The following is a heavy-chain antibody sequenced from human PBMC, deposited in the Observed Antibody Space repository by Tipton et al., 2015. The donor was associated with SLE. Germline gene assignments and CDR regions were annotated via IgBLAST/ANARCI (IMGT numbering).Heavy chain of an antibody. D-gene: IGHD6-13*01. CDR1: GGSNSRSSDY. J-gene: IGHJ4*02. V-gene: IGHV4-39*07. CDR2: IYYSGIT. CDR3: ASWVRGQQLVLFDY. Sequence: TLSLTCTISGGSNSRSSDYWGWIRQPPGKGLEWIATIYYSGITYYNPSLKSRVTISIDTSNNQFSLKLSSVTAADTAVYYCASWVRGQQLVLFDYWGQGTLVTVSS.